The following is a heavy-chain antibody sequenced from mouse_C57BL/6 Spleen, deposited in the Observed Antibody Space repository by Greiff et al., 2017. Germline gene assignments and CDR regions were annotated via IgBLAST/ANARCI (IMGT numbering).Heavy chain of an antibody. V-gene: IGHV1-82*01. CDR2: IYPGDGDT. J-gene: IGHJ4*01. Sequence: VMLVESGPELVKPGASVKISCKASGYAFSSSWMNWVKQRPGKGLEWIGRIYPGDGDTNYNGKFKGKATLTADKSSSTAYMQLSSLTSEDSAVYFCAMTGGYYAMDYWGQGTSVTVSS. CDR3: AMTGGYYAMDY. CDR1: GYAFSSSW.